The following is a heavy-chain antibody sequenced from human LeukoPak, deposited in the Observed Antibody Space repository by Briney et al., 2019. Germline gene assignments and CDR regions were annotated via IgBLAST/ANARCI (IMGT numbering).Heavy chain of an antibody. Sequence: SGGSLRLSCAASGFTFSSYAMSWVRQAPGKGLEWVSAISGSGGSTYYADSVKGRFTISRDNSKNTLYLQMNSLRAEDTAAYYCAKDAYGSGSYPDYWGQGTLVTVSS. CDR1: GFTFSSYA. V-gene: IGHV3-23*01. J-gene: IGHJ4*02. CDR2: ISGSGGST. CDR3: AKDAYGSGSYPDY. D-gene: IGHD3-10*01.